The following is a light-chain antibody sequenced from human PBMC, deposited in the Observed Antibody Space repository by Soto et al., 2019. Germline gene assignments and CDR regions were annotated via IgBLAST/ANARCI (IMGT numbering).Light chain of an antibody. V-gene: IGLV1-40*01. J-gene: IGLJ1*01. CDR1: SSNIGAGYD. CDR2: GNS. CDR3: QSYDSSLREV. Sequence: GALGEGATISKTRSSSNIGAGYDVHWYQQLPGTAPKLLIYGNSNRPSGVPDRFSGSKSGTSASLAITGLQAEDEADYYCQSYDSSLREVFGTGTKVTVL.